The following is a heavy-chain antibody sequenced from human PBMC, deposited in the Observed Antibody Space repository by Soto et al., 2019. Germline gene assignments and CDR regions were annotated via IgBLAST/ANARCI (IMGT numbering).Heavy chain of an antibody. CDR3: PKAKNDYNLDNRLPFDY. V-gene: IGHV3-23*01. Sequence: PGGSLRLSCEASGFTLRNYAMTWVRQAPGKGLEWVSLISANDVGTYYAESVKTRFTISTDQSRNTVYLQMDSLRADDTAIYYCPKAKNDYNLDNRLPFDYWGEGALVTFYS. CDR1: GFTLRNYA. J-gene: IGHJ4*02. D-gene: IGHD3-10*01. CDR2: ISANDVGT.